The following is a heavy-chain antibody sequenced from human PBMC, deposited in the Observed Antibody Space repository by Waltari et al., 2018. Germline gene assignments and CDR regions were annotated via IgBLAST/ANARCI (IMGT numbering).Heavy chain of an antibody. Sequence: VQLQESRPVLVTPSETLSLTCTVSGASISSHYWSWIRQPPGKGLEWIGYSYYSGSTNYNPSLKSRVTISVDTSKNQFSLKLSSVTAADTAVYYCARGTTTGFDYWGQGTLVTVSS. J-gene: IGHJ4*02. V-gene: IGHV4-59*11. CDR1: GASISSHY. D-gene: IGHD1-26*01. CDR3: ARGTTTGFDY. CDR2: SYYSGST.